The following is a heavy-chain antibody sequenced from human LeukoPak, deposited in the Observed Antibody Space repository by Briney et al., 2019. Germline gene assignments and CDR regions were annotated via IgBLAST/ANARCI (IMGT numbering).Heavy chain of an antibody. CDR3: ARQSPIDAFDI. V-gene: IGHV4-39*01. Sequence: SETLSLTCTVSGGSITSTSYYWGWIRQPPGKGLEWIGSIFYSGNTHNNPSLKNRVTMSVDTSKNQFSLKLSSVTAADTAVYYCARQSPIDAFDIWGQGTMVTVSS. J-gene: IGHJ3*02. CDR1: GGSITSTSYY. CDR2: IFYSGNT.